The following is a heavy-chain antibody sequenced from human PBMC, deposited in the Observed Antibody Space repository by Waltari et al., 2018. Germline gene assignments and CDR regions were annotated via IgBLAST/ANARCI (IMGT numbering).Heavy chain of an antibody. CDR3: ARDVTIFGVVIPREDAFDI. J-gene: IGHJ3*02. V-gene: IGHV4-31*03. CDR2: IYYSGGT. CDR1: GGSISSGGYY. D-gene: IGHD3-3*01. Sequence: QVQLQESGPGLVKPSQTLSLTCTVSGGSISSGGYYWSWIRQHPGKGLEWIGYIYYSGGTHYIPALKSRVTISVDTAKNQFSLKLSSVTAADTAVYYCARDVTIFGVVIPREDAFDIWGQGTMVTVSS.